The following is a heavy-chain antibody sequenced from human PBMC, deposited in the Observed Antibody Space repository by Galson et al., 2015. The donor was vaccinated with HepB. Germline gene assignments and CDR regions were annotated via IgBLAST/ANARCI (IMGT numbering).Heavy chain of an antibody. D-gene: IGHD6-19*01. CDR3: ARVNALAGKGGTDY. J-gene: IGHJ4*02. CDR2: IYYSGST. Sequence: SETLSLTCTVSGGSISSGFYWAWIRQPPGKGPEWIGTIYYSGSTYYNPSLKSRVTMSVDTSKNQFSLNLSSVTAADTAIYYCARVNALAGKGGTDYWGPGTLVTVSS. CDR1: GGSISSGFY. V-gene: IGHV4-39*07.